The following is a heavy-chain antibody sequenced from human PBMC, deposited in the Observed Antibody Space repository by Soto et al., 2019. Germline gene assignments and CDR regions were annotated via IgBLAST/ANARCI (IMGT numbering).Heavy chain of an antibody. Sequence: SVKVSCKASGGTFSSYAVSWVRQAPGQGLEWMGGIIPIFGTANYAQKFQGRVTITADKPTSTAYMELSSLRSEDTAVYYCARDGGYDYYYYYGMDVWGQGTTVTVS. CDR1: GGTFSSYA. CDR2: IIPIFGTA. CDR3: ARDGGYDYYYYYGMDV. V-gene: IGHV1-69*06. D-gene: IGHD5-12*01. J-gene: IGHJ6*02.